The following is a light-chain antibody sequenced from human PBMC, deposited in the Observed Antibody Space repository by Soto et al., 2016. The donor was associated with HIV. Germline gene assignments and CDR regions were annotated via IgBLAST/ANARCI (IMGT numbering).Light chain of an antibody. V-gene: IGKV1-9*01. CDR2: DVS. CDR3: QHFSGYPLT. J-gene: IGKJ3*01. CDR1: QGINSR. Sequence: DIQLTQSPSFLSASVGDRVTITCRASQGINSRLVWYQQKPKKAPKLLISDVSTLQSGVPSRFSGSRSGTEFTLTISSLQSEDFATYYCQHFSGYPLTFGPGTKLDIK.